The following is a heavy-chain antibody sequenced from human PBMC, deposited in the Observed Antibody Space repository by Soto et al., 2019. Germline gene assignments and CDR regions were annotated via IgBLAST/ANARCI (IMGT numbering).Heavy chain of an antibody. CDR3: ARVRAVAGTHDPEGDY. CDR1: GYTFTSYD. D-gene: IGHD6-19*01. Sequence: QVQLVQSGAEVKKPGASVKVSCKSSGYTFTSYDINWVRQATGQGLEWMGWMNPNTGNTGYAQKFQGRITMTRDTSISTGYMELSSLRSEDTAVYYCARVRAVAGTHDPEGDYWGQGTLVTVSS. CDR2: MNPNTGNT. V-gene: IGHV1-8*01. J-gene: IGHJ4*02.